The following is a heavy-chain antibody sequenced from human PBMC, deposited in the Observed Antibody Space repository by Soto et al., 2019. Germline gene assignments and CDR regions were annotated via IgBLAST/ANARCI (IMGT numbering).Heavy chain of an antibody. CDR2: INAGNGNT. D-gene: IGHD4-17*01. V-gene: IGHV1-3*05. Sequence: QVQLVQSGAEEKKPEASVKVSCKASGYTFTSYAMHWVRQAPGQRLEWMGWINAGNGNTKYSQKFQGRVTITRDTSASTAYMELSSLRSEDTAVYYCARDRGDYYYGMDVWGQGTTVTVSS. J-gene: IGHJ6*02. CDR3: ARDRGDYYYGMDV. CDR1: GYTFTSYA.